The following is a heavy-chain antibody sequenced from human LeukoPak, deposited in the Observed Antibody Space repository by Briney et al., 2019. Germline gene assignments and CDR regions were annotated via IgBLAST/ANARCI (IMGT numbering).Heavy chain of an antibody. CDR1: GFTFSSYW. CDR2: IKQDGSEK. D-gene: IGHD3-3*01. V-gene: IGHV3-7*01. J-gene: IGHJ4*02. Sequence: GGSLRLSCAASGFTFSSYWMSWVRQAPGKGLEWVANIKQDGSEKYYVDSVKGRFTISRDNAKNSLYLQMNSLRAEDTAVYYCARDLRSGYDFWSGYYYYFDYWGQGTLVTVPS. CDR3: ARDLRSGYDFWSGYYYYFDY.